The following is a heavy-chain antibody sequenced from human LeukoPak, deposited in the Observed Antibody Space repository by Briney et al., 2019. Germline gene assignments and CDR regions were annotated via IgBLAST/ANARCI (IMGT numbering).Heavy chain of an antibody. CDR1: GYTFTSYY. Sequence: ASVKVSCKASGYTFTSYYMHWVRQAPGQGLEWMGIINPSGGSTSYAQKFQGRVTMTRDMSTSTVYMELSSLRSEDTAVYYCARDDVEGIAAAEIGLIDYWGQGTLVTVSS. CDR3: ARDDVEGIAAAEIGLIDY. D-gene: IGHD6-13*01. CDR2: INPSGGST. J-gene: IGHJ4*02. V-gene: IGHV1-46*01.